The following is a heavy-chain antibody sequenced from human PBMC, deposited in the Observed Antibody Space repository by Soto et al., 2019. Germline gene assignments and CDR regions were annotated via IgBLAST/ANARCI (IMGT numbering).Heavy chain of an antibody. CDR1: GYTFTSYV. J-gene: IGHJ6*02. D-gene: IGHD6-13*01. CDR3: ATEYSSSWNIYYYYGMDV. V-gene: IGHV1-18*01. Sequence: ASVKVSCKASGYTFTSYVISWVRQPPGKGLEWMGWISTYNGNTNYVQKLQGSVTMTTDTSTSTAYMELRSLRSDDTAVYYCATEYSSSWNIYYYYGMDVWGQGTTVTVSS. CDR2: ISTYNGNT.